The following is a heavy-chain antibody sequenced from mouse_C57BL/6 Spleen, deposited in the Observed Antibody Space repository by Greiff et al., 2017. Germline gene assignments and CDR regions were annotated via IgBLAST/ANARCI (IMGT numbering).Heavy chain of an antibody. CDR3: ARYYDYDTSLFDY. J-gene: IGHJ2*01. CDR2: ISYDGSN. D-gene: IGHD2-4*01. Sequence: EVKLQESGPGLVKPSQSLSLTCSVTGYSITSGYYWNWIRQFPGNKLEWMGYISYDGSNNYNPSLKNRISITRDTSKNQFFLKLNSVTTEDTATYYCARYYDYDTSLFDYWGQGTTLTVSS. CDR1: GYSITSGYY. V-gene: IGHV3-6*01.